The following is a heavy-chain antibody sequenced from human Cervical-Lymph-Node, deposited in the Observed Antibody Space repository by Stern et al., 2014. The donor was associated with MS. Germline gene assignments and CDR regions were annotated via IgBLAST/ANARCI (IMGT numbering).Heavy chain of an antibody. Sequence: QVQLVESGPGLVRPSETLSLTCAVSGDAMSSRSYYWTWIRQHPEKGLEWIGYIYYDGSTSVNPSLRGRATISVDSSQNQFFLRLTSVTAADTAVYYCAREMYSSSYYGLDVWGQGATVTVSS. CDR1: GDAMSSRSYY. CDR3: AREMYSSSYYGLDV. CDR2: IYYDGST. V-gene: IGHV4-31*02. D-gene: IGHD6-6*01. J-gene: IGHJ6*02.